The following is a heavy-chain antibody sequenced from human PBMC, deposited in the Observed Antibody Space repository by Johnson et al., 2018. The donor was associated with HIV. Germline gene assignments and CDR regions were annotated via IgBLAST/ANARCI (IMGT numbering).Heavy chain of an antibody. Sequence: MLLVESGGGLVQPGGSLRLSCAASGFTFSSYWMHWVRQAPGKGLVWVSRINSDGSSTSYADSVKGRFTISRDNAKNTLYVQMNSLRVEDTAVYYCAKDDSPSGAFDIWGQGTMVIVSS. CDR1: GFTFSSYW. V-gene: IGHV3-74*01. J-gene: IGHJ3*02. D-gene: IGHD3-10*01. CDR2: INSDGSST. CDR3: AKDDSPSGAFDI.